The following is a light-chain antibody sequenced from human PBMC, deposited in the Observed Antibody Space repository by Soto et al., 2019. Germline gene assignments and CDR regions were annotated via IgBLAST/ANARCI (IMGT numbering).Light chain of an antibody. CDR1: QSISSF. CDR2: GAS. V-gene: IGKV1-39*01. CDR3: QQSYSMPIT. J-gene: IGKJ5*01. Sequence: DIHMTQFPSSLSASVGDRVTITCRASQSISSFLIWYQHKPGKAPKLLIYGASSLQSGVPSRFSGSGSGTDFTLTISSLQPEDYGTYYCQQSYSMPITFGQGTRLEIK.